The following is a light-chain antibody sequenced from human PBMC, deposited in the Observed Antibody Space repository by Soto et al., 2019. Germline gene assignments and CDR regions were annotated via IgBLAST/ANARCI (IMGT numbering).Light chain of an antibody. CDR3: QHYNNWPLT. Sequence: DIQMTQPPSTLSGSVGDRVTITCRASQTISSWLAWYQQKPGKAPKLLIYKASTLKSGVPSRFSGSGSGTESTLTISSLQPDDFATYYCQHYNNWPLTFGGGTKV. CDR1: QTISSW. J-gene: IGKJ4*01. V-gene: IGKV1-5*03. CDR2: KAS.